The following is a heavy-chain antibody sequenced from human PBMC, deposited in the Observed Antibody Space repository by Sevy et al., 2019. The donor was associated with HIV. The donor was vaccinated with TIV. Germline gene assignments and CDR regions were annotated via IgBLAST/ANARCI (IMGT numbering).Heavy chain of an antibody. V-gene: IGHV3-23*01. CDR2: ISSSDDNT. Sequence: GGSLRLSCAASEFTFSTYAMSWVRQAPGKGLEWVSAISSSDDNTYYADSVKGRFTISRDNSRNTLCLQMNSLRAEDTAVYYCAKGRTGETWGQGTRVTVSS. J-gene: IGHJ4*02. CDR1: EFTFSTYA. CDR3: AKGRTGET. D-gene: IGHD7-27*01.